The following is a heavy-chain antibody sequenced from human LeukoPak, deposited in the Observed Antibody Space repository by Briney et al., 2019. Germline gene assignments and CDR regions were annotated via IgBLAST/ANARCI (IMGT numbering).Heavy chain of an antibody. Sequence: GGSLTLSCAASGFTFDDYSMHWVRQTPRRVLEWVSCITKNSDGMGYADSVKGRFTISRDNAKNSLYLQMDSLRGEDTALYYCARDDVTTNGGVIADSRLFDLWGQGTMVTVSS. CDR1: GFTFDDYS. CDR3: ARDDVTTNGGVIADSRLFDL. CDR2: ITKNSDGM. J-gene: IGHJ3*01. V-gene: IGHV3-9*01. D-gene: IGHD2-8*02.